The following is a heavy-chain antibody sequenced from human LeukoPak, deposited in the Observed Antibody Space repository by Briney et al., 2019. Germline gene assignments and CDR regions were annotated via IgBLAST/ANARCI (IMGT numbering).Heavy chain of an antibody. V-gene: IGHV3-11*01. D-gene: IGHD3-3*01. CDR2: ISSSGSTI. CDR3: ARGGDFWSGYQYNWFDP. CDR1: GGSISSYY. Sequence: LSLTCTVSGGSISSYYWSWIRQAPGKGLEWVSYISSSGSTIYYADSVKGRFTISRDNAKNSLYLQMNSLRAEDTAVYYCARGGDFWSGYQYNWFDPWGQGTLVTVSS. J-gene: IGHJ5*02.